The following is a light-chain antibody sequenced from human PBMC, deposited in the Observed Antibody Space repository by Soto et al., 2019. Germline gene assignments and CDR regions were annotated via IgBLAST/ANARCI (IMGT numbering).Light chain of an antibody. V-gene: IGLV1-47*01. J-gene: IGLJ2*01. CDR1: SSNIGSNY. CDR3: AAWDDSLSVVV. Sequence: QSVLTQPPSASGTPGQRVTISCSGSSSNIGSNYVYWYQQLPGTAPKLLIYRNNQRPSGVPDRFSGSKSGTSASLAISGRRSEDEADYYCAAWDDSLSVVVFGGGTKVTVL. CDR2: RNN.